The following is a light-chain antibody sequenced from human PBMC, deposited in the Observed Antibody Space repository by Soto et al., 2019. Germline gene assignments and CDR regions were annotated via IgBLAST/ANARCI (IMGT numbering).Light chain of an antibody. V-gene: IGKV1-9*01. CDR2: AVS. CDR1: QGISSY. J-gene: IGKJ4*01. CDR3: QQLKSYPRST. Sequence: IQLTQSPSFLSASVGDRVSITCRASQGISSYLAWYQQKPGKAPKLLIYAVSTLQSGVPSRFSGTESGTEFTLTISSLQPEDFATYYCQQLKSYPRSTFGGGTKVEIK.